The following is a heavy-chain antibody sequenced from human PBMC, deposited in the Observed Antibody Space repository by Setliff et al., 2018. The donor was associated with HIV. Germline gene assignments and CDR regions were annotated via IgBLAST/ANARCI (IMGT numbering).Heavy chain of an antibody. V-gene: IGHV4-4*08. D-gene: IGHD5-18*01. CDR3: ARHCGYSPGQICYYYLDI. CDR2: IYTSGST. Sequence: PSETLSLTCSVSGGSISGNAWSWIRQPPGKGLEWIGYIYTSGSTNYNPSLKSRVTISVDTSKNQFSLNLSSVTAADTAVYYCARHCGYSPGQICYYYLDIWGKGTTVTVS. CDR1: GGSISGNA. J-gene: IGHJ6*03.